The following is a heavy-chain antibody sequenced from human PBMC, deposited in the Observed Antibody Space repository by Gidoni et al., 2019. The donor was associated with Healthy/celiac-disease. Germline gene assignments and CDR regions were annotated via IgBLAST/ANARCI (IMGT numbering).Heavy chain of an antibody. CDR2: IYYSGST. CDR3: ARGIIEGYFDY. CDR1: GGSISRYY. J-gene: IGHJ4*02. Sequence: QVQLQVSGHGLVKPSETLSLTCTHPGGSISRYYWSWIRQPPGKGLEWIGYIYYSGSTNYNPSLKSRVTISVDTSKNQFSLKLSSVTAADTAVYDCARGIIEGYFDYWGQGTLVTVSS. V-gene: IGHV4-59*01.